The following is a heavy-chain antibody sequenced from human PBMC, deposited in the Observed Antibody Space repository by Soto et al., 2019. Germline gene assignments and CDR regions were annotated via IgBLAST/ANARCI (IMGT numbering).Heavy chain of an antibody. V-gene: IGHV4-39*01. CDR3: ARRSYYYYYGMDV. Sequence: QLQLQESGPGLVKPSETLSLTCTVSGGSISSSSYYWGWIRQPPGKGLEWIGSIYYSGSTYYNPSLKSRVTISVDTSKNQFSLKLSSVTAADTAVYYCARRSYYYYYGMDVWGQGTTVTVSS. J-gene: IGHJ6*02. CDR1: GGSISSSSYY. CDR2: IYYSGST.